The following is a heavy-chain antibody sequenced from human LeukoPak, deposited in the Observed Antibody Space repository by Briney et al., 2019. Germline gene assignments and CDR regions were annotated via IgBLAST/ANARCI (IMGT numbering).Heavy chain of an antibody. Sequence: GASVKVSCKASGYTFSNYGFSWVRQAPGQGLEWMGWISAYNGNTNYAQKLQGRVTMTTDTSTTTAYMELRSLISADTAVYYCARTGWLQSDPSDSWGQGTLVTVSS. V-gene: IGHV1-18*01. CDR2: ISAYNGNT. CDR1: GYTFSNYG. J-gene: IGHJ4*02. CDR3: ARTGWLQSDPSDS. D-gene: IGHD5-24*01.